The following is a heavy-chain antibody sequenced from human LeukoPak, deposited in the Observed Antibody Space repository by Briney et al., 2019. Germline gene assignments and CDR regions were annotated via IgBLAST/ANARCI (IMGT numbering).Heavy chain of an antibody. V-gene: IGHV4-39*01. D-gene: IGHD3-3*01. CDR2: IYYSGST. Sequence: SETLSLTCTVSGGSISSSSYYWGWVRQPPGKGLEWIANIYYSGSTYYSPSLRSRVTISVDTSKNQLSLKLTSVTAADTAVYYCARHASVSGNWPRPLDYWGQGSLVTVSS. CDR3: ARHASVSGNWPRPLDY. J-gene: IGHJ4*02. CDR1: GGSISSSSYY.